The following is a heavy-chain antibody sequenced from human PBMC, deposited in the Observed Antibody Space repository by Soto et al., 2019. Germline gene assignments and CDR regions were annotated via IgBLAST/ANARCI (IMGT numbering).Heavy chain of an antibody. V-gene: IGHV3-53*01. CDR1: GLTISGKKY. J-gene: IGHJ3*01. Sequence: DVQLVESGGGLIQPGESLRLTCAAFGLTISGKKYVAWVRQAPGKGLEWVSGLYDVDGSFYADSVRGRFTTSSDSSKTTVYLRMNGLRPDDTAVYYCATWHEREHAYDVWGQGTTVTVSS. D-gene: IGHD1-1*01. CDR3: ATWHEREHAYDV. CDR2: LYDVDGS.